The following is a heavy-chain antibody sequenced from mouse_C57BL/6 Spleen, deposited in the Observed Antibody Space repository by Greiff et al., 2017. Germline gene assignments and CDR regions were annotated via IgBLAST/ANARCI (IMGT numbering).Heavy chain of an antibody. CDR3: ARERDPAWFAY. J-gene: IGHJ3*01. CDR2: ISYDGSN. V-gene: IGHV3-6*01. CDR1: GYSITSGYY. Sequence: EVQLQESGPGLVKPSQSLSLTCSVTGYSITSGYYWNWIRQFPGNKLEWMGYISYDGSNNYNPSLKNRISITRDTSKNQFFLKLNSVTTEDTATYYCARERDPAWFAYWGQGTLVTVSA.